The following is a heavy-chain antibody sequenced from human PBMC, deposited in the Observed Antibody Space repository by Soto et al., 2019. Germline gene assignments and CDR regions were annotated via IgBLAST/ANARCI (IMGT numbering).Heavy chain of an antibody. Sequence: QVQLLQSGAEVKKPGASVKVACKASGYTFTNHGITWVRQAPGQGLGWMGWISTFNGNTNYAQKFQGRVTMTTDTAPHTASLELRSLGSDATAVYYGARLNGYRSGWFDFWGQGPLITVSS. CDR1: GYTFTNHG. J-gene: IGHJ4*02. CDR3: ARLNGYRSGWFDF. CDR2: ISTFNGNT. D-gene: IGHD6-19*01. V-gene: IGHV1-18*04.